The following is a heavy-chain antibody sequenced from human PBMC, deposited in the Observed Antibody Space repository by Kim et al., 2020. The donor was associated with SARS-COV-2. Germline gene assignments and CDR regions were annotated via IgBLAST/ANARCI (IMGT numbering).Heavy chain of an antibody. Sequence: QGFKGRFVFSLDTSVSTAYLQISSLKAEDTAVYYCARRIRESRDGYIHDYWGQGTLVTVSS. D-gene: IGHD5-12*01. J-gene: IGHJ4*02. CDR3: ARRIRESRDGYIHDY. V-gene: IGHV7-4-1*02.